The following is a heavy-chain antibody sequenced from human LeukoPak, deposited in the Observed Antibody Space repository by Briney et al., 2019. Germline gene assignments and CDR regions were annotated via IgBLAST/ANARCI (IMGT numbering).Heavy chain of an antibody. D-gene: IGHD5-18*01. V-gene: IGHV4-59*01. CDR1: GGSISSYY. Sequence: PSETLSLTRTVSGGSISSYYWSWIRLPPGKGLEWIGYIYYTGATYYNPSLKSRVTISLDTSKNQFSLKLSSVTAADAAVYYCARAEYSYGTGYYFDYWGQGALVTVSS. J-gene: IGHJ4*02. CDR2: IYYTGAT. CDR3: ARAEYSYGTGYYFDY.